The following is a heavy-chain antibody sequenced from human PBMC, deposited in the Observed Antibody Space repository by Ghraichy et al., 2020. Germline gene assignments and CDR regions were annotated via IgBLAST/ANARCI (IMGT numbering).Heavy chain of an antibody. CDR2: IGWNSGSI. Sequence: GGSLRLSCAASGFTFDDYAMHWVRQAPGKALEWVSGIGWNSGSIGYADSVKGRFTISRDNAKNSLYLQMNSLRAEDTALYYCAKDISGAANGEGFDYWGQGTLLTVPS. CDR1: GFTFDDYA. D-gene: IGHD3-10*01. V-gene: IGHV3-9*01. J-gene: IGHJ4*02. CDR3: AKDISGAANGEGFDY.